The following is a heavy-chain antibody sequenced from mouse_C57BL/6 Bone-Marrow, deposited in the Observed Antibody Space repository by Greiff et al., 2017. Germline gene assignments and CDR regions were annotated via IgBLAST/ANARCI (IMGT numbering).Heavy chain of an antibody. CDR3: ARNYGSSLFAY. D-gene: IGHD1-1*01. CDR2: INPGSGGT. CDR1: GYAFTNYL. Sequence: QVHVKQSGAELVRPGTSVKVSCKASGYAFTNYLIEWVKQRPGQGLEWIGVINPGSGGTNYNEKFKGKATLTADKSSSTAYMQLSSLTSEDSAVYFCARNYGSSLFAYWGQGTLVTVSA. J-gene: IGHJ3*01. V-gene: IGHV1-54*01.